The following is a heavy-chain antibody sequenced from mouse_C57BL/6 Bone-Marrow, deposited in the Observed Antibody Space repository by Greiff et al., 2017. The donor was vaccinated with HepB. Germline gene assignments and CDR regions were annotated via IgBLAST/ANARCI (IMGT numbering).Heavy chain of an antibody. CDR1: GYTFTSYG. Sequence: QVQLQQSGAELARPGASVKLSCKASGYTFTSYGISWVKQRTGQGLEWIGEIDPRSGNTYYNEKFKGKATLTADKSSSTAYMELRSLTSEDSAVYFCAIPLYYDYYNYAMDYWGQGTSVTVSS. D-gene: IGHD2-4*01. CDR3: AIPLYYDYYNYAMDY. CDR2: IDPRSGNT. J-gene: IGHJ4*01. V-gene: IGHV1-81*01.